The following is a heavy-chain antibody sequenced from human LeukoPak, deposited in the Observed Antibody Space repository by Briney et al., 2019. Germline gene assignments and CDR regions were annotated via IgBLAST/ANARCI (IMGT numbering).Heavy chain of an antibody. CDR2: IIPIFGTA. V-gene: IGHV1-69*01. CDR3: ARERKGSGSYRYGMDV. CDR1: GGTFSSYA. Sequence: SVKVSCKASGGTFSSYAISWVRQAPGQGLEWMGGIIPIFGTANYAQEFQGRVTITADESTSTAYMELSSLRSEDTAVYYCARERKGSGSYRYGMDVWGKETTVTVSS. J-gene: IGHJ6*04. D-gene: IGHD3-10*01.